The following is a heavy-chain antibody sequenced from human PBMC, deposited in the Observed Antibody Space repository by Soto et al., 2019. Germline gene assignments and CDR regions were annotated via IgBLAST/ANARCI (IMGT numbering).Heavy chain of an antibody. CDR2: IYYSGST. D-gene: IGHD3-16*01. CDR3: ARHHGGVPVMGTPDAFDI. J-gene: IGHJ3*02. Sequence: PSETLSLTCTVSGGSISSSSYYWGWIRQPPGKGLEWIGSIYYSGSTYYNPSLKSRVTISVDTSKNQFSLKLSSVTAADTAVYYCARHHGGVPVMGTPDAFDIWGQGTMVTVSS. CDR1: GGSISSSSYY. V-gene: IGHV4-39*01.